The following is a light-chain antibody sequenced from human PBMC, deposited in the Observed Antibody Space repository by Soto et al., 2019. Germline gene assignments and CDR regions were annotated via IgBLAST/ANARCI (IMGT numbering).Light chain of an antibody. CDR3: QSYDSSLSGYV. V-gene: IGLV1-40*01. Sequence: QSVLTQPPSVSGAPGQRVTISCTGSSSNIGAGYDVHWFQQLPGTAPKLLMYKNRNRPSGVPDRFSGSKSGTSASLAITGLQAEDEADYYCQSYDSSLSGYVFGTGTKLTVL. J-gene: IGLJ1*01. CDR2: KNR. CDR1: SSNIGAGYD.